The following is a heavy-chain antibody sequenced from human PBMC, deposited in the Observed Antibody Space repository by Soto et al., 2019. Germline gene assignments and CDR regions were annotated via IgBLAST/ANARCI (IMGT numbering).Heavy chain of an antibody. CDR3: AKVPGYCSGGSCYHFDY. CDR1: GFTFSSYG. D-gene: IGHD2-15*01. Sequence: EVQLLESGGGLVQPGGSLRLSCAASGFTFSSYGMSWVRQAPGKGLEWVSGISGNGDSTYYADSVKGRFTISRDNSKNTLYLQMNSLRAEDTAVYYCAKVPGYCSGGSCYHFDYWGQGTLVTVSS. V-gene: IGHV3-23*01. J-gene: IGHJ4*02. CDR2: ISGNGDST.